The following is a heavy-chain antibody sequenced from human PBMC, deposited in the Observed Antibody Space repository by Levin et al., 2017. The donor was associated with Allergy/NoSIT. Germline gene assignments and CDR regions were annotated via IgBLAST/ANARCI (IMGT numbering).Heavy chain of an antibody. D-gene: IGHD5-12*01. CDR3: ARDGGSGYDFFDY. J-gene: IGHJ4*02. CDR2: IKQDGSDK. V-gene: IGHV3-7*01. CDR1: GFTFSSYW. Sequence: LSLTCAASGFTFSSYWMTWVRQAPGEGLEWVANIKQDGSDKNYVDSVKGRFTISRDNARNSLNLQMNSLRAEDTAVYYCARDGGSGYDFFDYWGQGTLVTVSS.